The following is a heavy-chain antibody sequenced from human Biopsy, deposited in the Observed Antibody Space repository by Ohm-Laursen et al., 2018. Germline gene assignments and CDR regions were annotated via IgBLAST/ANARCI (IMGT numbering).Heavy chain of an antibody. D-gene: IGHD3-22*01. V-gene: IGHV4-59*01. J-gene: IGHJ2*01. CDR3: ARDRGYYSDRTVPGYFDL. Sequence: SDTLSLTCTVSGDSISSYYWSWIRQPPGKGLQWIGYVYYTESTDYNPSLQSRVTISVDTSKNHFSLRLRPVTPADTAIYYCARDRGYYSDRTVPGYFDLWGRGTLVTVSS. CDR1: GDSISSYY. CDR2: VYYTEST.